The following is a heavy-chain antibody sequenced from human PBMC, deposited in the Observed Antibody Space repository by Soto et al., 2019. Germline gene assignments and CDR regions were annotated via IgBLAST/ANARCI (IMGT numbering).Heavy chain of an antibody. D-gene: IGHD4-17*01. Sequence: PSETLSLTCTVSGGSISSSSYSWGWIRQPPGKELEWIGSIYYSGSTYYNPFLKSRVTISVDTSKNQFSLKLSSVTAADTAVYYCAREKRTVTNAFDIWGQGTMVT. CDR1: GGSISSSSYS. CDR2: IYYSGST. CDR3: AREKRTVTNAFDI. V-gene: IGHV4-39*02. J-gene: IGHJ3*02.